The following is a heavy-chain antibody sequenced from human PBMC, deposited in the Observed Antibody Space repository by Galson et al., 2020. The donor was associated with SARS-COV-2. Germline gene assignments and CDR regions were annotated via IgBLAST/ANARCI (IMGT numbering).Heavy chain of an antibody. CDR1: GGSISSGGYY. CDR3: ARAPITMVVVVDAFDR. CDR2: IYYSGST. J-gene: IGHJ3*02. Sequence: SETLSLTCTVSGGSISSGGYYWSWIRQHPGKGLEWIGYIYYSGSTYYNPSLKSRVTISVDTSKNQFSLKLSSVTAADTAVYYCARAPITMVVVVDAFDRWGKGTMVTVSS. D-gene: IGHD3-22*01. V-gene: IGHV4-31*03.